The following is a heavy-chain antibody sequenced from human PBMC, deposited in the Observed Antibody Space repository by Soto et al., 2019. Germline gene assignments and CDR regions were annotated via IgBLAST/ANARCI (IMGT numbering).Heavy chain of an antibody. D-gene: IGHD1-7*01. CDR3: AKDPRLELRGVDS. CDR2: IGGGGIGS. Sequence: DVHLLESGGGLVQPGVSLRLSCVASGYNFGSYAMMWVRQAPEKGLEWISTIGGGGIGSYYADSVKGRFTISRDNSKNTLYLQMNSLRAEDTGVYYCAKDPRLELRGVDSWGQGTQVTVSS. CDR1: GYNFGSYA. J-gene: IGHJ4*02. V-gene: IGHV3-23*01.